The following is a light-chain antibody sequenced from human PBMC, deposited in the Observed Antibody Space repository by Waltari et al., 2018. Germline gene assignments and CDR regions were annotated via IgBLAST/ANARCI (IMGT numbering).Light chain of an antibody. CDR2: LGS. Sequence: DIVMPQSPLSLPVTPGDQASLSCRPSQSLLHSNGYNYLDWYLQKTGQSPQLLIYLGSNRASGVPDRFSGSGSGTDFTLKISRVEAEDVGVYYCMQALQTPTFGQGTKVEIK. V-gene: IGKV2-28*01. J-gene: IGKJ1*01. CDR3: MQALQTPT. CDR1: QSLLHSNGYNY.